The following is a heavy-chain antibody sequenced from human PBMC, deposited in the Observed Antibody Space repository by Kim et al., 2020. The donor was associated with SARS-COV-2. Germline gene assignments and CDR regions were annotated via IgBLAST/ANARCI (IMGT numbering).Heavy chain of an antibody. CDR2: IWYDGSNK. Sequence: GGSLRLSCAASGFTFSSYGMHWVRQAPGKGLEWVAVIWYDGSNKYYADSVKGRFTISRDNSKNTLYLQMNSLRAKDTAVYYCARSVVAGTLGWYFQHWGQGTLVTVSS. V-gene: IGHV3-33*01. CDR1: GFTFSSYG. D-gene: IGHD6-19*01. CDR3: ARSVVAGTLGWYFQH. J-gene: IGHJ1*01.